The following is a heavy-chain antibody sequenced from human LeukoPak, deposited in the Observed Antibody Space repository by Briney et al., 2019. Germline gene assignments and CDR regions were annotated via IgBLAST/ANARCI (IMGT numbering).Heavy chain of an antibody. D-gene: IGHD3-3*01. V-gene: IGHV3-33*01. CDR2: IWYDGSNK. Sequence: GRSLRLSCAASGFTFSSYGMHWVRQAPGKGLEWVAVIWYDGSNKYYADSVKGRFTISRDNSKNTLYLQMNSLRAEDTAVYSCARGITIFGVVTRPDYWGQGTLVTVSS. CDR3: ARGITIFGVVTRPDY. J-gene: IGHJ4*02. CDR1: GFTFSSYG.